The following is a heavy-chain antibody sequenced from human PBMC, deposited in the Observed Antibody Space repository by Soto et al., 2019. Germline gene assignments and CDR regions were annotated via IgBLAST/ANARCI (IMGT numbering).Heavy chain of an antibody. CDR3: AKDPAQNFGVVANYYYYYGMDV. Sequence: ASVKVSCKASGGTFSSYAISWVRQAPGQGLEWMGGIIPIFGTANYAQKFQGRVTITADESTSTAYMELSSLRSEDTAVYYCAKDPAQNFGVVANYYYYYGMDVWGQGTTVTV. J-gene: IGHJ6*02. V-gene: IGHV1-69*13. CDR2: IIPIFGTA. D-gene: IGHD3-3*01. CDR1: GGTFSSYA.